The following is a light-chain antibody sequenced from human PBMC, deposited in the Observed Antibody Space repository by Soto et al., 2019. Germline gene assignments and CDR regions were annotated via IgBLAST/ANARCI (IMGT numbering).Light chain of an antibody. CDR1: SSDVGGCNY. J-gene: IGLJ1*01. Sequence: QSALTQPTSVSGSPGQSITVSCTGTSSDVGGCNYVSWYQHHPGRAPKLIIYEVSNRPSGVSNRFSGSKSGNTAFLTVSGLQAEDEADYYCTSYTTTSARVFGSGTKVTVL. CDR3: TSYTTTSARV. V-gene: IGLV2-14*01. CDR2: EVS.